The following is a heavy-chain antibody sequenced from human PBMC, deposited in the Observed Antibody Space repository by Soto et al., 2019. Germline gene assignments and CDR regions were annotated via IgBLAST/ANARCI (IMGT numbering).Heavy chain of an antibody. D-gene: IGHD4-4*01. V-gene: IGHV3-30-3*01. Sequence: QVQLVESGGGVVQPGRSLRLSCAASGFTFSSYAMHWVRQAPGKGLEWVAVISYDGSNKYYADSVKGRFTISRDNSKNTMYLQMNSLTAEDTAVYYCASRQYYFDYWGQGTLVTVSS. CDR3: ASRQYYFDY. CDR2: ISYDGSNK. J-gene: IGHJ4*02. CDR1: GFTFSSYA.